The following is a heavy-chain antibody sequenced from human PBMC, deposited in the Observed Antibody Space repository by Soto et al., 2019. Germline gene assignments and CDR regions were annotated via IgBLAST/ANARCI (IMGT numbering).Heavy chain of an antibody. D-gene: IGHD1-26*01. Sequence: QVQLVESGGGVVQPGRSLRLSCAASGFTFSSYGMHWVRQAPGKGLEWVAVIWYDGSNKYYADSVKGRFTISRDNSKNTLYLQMNSLRAEDTAVYYCARDWAVGATWSYFDYWGQGTLVTVSS. CDR2: IWYDGSNK. V-gene: IGHV3-33*01. CDR1: GFTFSSYG. CDR3: ARDWAVGATWSYFDY. J-gene: IGHJ4*02.